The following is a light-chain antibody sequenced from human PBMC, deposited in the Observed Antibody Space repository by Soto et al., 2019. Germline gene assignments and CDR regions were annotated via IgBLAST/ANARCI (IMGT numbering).Light chain of an antibody. CDR3: QRYGTLPPT. CDR2: GAS. CDR1: QTVTHTY. V-gene: IGKV3-20*01. J-gene: IGKJ4*02. Sequence: IVLTQSPGTLSLSPGERATLSCGASQTVTHTYLAWYQLKSGQAPNFLIYGASNRAIGITDRFSGSGSGTDFTVTIRILEPEDFAVYYCQRYGTLPPTFGGGTKVEI.